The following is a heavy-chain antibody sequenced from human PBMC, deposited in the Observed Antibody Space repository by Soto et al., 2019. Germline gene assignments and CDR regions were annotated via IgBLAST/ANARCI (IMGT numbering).Heavy chain of an antibody. J-gene: IGHJ1*01. CDR3: ATSPLYYSSGYFSAY. Sequence: GASVKVSCEVSGDALADLSRHWVRQAPGKGLEWMGGFDPEDGETIYAQKFQGRVTMTEDTSTDTAYMELSSLRSEDTAVYYCATSPLYYSSGYFSAYWGQRTLVTVSS. D-gene: IGHD4-4*01. CDR1: GDALADLS. V-gene: IGHV1-24*01. CDR2: FDPEDGET.